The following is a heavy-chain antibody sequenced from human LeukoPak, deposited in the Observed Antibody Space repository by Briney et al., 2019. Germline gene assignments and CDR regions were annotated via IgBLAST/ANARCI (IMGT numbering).Heavy chain of an antibody. J-gene: IGHJ2*01. D-gene: IGHD6-13*01. Sequence: SQTLSLTCTVSGGSISSGSYYWSWIRQPAGKGLEWIGRIYTSGSTNYNPSLKSRVTISVDTSKNQFSLKLSSVTAADTAVYYCARRPVGIAAAGRYWYFDLWGRGTLVTVSS. CDR1: GGSISSGSYY. V-gene: IGHV4-61*02. CDR2: IYTSGST. CDR3: ARRPVGIAAAGRYWYFDL.